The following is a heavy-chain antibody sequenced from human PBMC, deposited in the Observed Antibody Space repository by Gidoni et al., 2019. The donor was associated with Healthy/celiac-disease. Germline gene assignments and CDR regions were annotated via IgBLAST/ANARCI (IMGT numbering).Heavy chain of an antibody. D-gene: IGHD1-7*01. CDR3: ARVSVELTDFDY. CDR1: GFTFSSSW. Sequence: EVQLVESGGGFVQPGGSLRLSCAASGFTFSSSWMHWVRQAPGKGMVWVSRINSDGSSTSDADSVKGRFTISRDNAKNTLYLQMNSLRAEDTAVYYCARVSVELTDFDYWGQGTLVTVSS. J-gene: IGHJ4*02. V-gene: IGHV3-74*01. CDR2: INSDGSST.